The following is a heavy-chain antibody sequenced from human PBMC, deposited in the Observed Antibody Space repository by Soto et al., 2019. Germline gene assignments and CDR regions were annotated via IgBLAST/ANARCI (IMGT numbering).Heavy chain of an antibody. CDR1: GFTFSSYG. CDR3: AKGGGEAWAYYDFWSGWCMDV. Sequence: PGGSLRLSCAASGFTFSSYGMHWVRQAPGKGLEWVAVISYDGSNKYYADSVKGRFTISRDNSKNTLYLQMNSLRAEDTAVYYCAKGGGEAWAYYDFWSGWCMDVWGKGTTVTVSS. J-gene: IGHJ6*03. D-gene: IGHD3-3*01. V-gene: IGHV3-30*18. CDR2: ISYDGSNK.